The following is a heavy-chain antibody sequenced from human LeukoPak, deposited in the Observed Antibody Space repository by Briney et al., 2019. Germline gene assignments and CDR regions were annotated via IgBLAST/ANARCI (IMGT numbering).Heavy chain of an antibody. J-gene: IGHJ4*02. CDR1: GFPFSSYA. V-gene: IGHV3-64D*06. CDR3: VKVKGPYDILTGYFDY. D-gene: IGHD3-9*01. CDR2: ISSNGGTT. Sequence: GGSLRLSCAASGFPFSSYAMHWVRHAPGKGLEYVSAISSNGGTTYYADSVKGRFTISRDNSKNTLYLQMSSLRAEDTAVYFCVKVKGPYDILTGYFDYWGQGTLVTVSS.